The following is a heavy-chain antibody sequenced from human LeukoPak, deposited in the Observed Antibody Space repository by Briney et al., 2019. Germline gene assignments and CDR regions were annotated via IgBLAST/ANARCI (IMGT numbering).Heavy chain of an antibody. Sequence: SVKVSCKASGGTFSSYAISWVRQAPGQGLEWMGRIIPIFGTANYAQKFQGRVTITTDESTSTAYMELSSLRSEDTAVYYCASHYYDSSGYYFRPYYFDYWGQGTLVTVSS. J-gene: IGHJ4*02. CDR2: IIPIFGTA. CDR1: GGTFSSYA. CDR3: ASHYYDSSGYYFRPYYFDY. V-gene: IGHV1-69*05. D-gene: IGHD3-22*01.